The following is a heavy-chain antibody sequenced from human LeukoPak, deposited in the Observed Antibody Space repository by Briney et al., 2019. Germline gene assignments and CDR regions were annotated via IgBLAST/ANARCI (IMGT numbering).Heavy chain of an antibody. D-gene: IGHD3-22*01. CDR3: AKDRMGYDSSGYLGDYFDY. V-gene: IGHV3-30*02. J-gene: IGHJ4*02. Sequence: GGSLRLSCAASGFTFSSYGMHWVRQAPGKGLEWVAFIRYDGSNKYYADSVKGRFTISRDNSKNTLYLQMNSLRAEDTAVYYCAKDRMGYDSSGYLGDYFDYWGQGTLVTVSS. CDR1: GFTFSSYG. CDR2: IRYDGSNK.